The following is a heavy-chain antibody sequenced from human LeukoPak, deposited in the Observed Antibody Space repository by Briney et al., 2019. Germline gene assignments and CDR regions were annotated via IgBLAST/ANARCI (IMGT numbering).Heavy chain of an antibody. V-gene: IGHV3-7*01. J-gene: IGHJ6*04. CDR3: AELGIAMIGGV. Sequence: GGSLRLSCAASGFTFSSYAMSWVRQAPGKGLEWVANIKQDGSEKYYVDSVKGRFTISRDNAKNSLYLQMNSLRAEDTAVYYCAELGIAMIGGVWGKGTTVTISS. CDR1: GFTFSSYA. CDR2: IKQDGSEK. D-gene: IGHD3-10*02.